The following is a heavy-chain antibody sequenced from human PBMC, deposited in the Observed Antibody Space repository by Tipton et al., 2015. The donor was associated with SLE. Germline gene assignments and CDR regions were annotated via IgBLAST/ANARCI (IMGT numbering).Heavy chain of an antibody. CDR1: GGSFSGYY. CDR2: INHSGST. CDR3: AGYCSGGSCSY. D-gene: IGHD2-15*01. Sequence: TLRLSCAVYGGSFSGYYWSWIRQPPGKGLEWIGEINHSGSTNYNPSLKSRVTISVDTSKNQFSLKLSSVTAADTAVYYCAGYCSGGSCSYWGQGTLVTVSS. J-gene: IGHJ4*02. V-gene: IGHV4-34*01.